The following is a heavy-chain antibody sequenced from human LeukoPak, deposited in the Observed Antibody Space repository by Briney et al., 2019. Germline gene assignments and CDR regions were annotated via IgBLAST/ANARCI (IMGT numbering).Heavy chain of an antibody. J-gene: IGHJ4*02. CDR1: GGTFSSYA. V-gene: IGHV1-69*13. D-gene: IGHD1-26*01. CDR3: AKAEDGGSYSPNYFDY. CDR2: IIPIFGTA. Sequence: ASVKVSCKASGGTFSSYAISWVRQAPGQGLEWMGGIIPIFGTANYAQKFQGRVTITADESTSTAYMELSSLRSEDTAVYYCAKAEDGGSYSPNYFDYWGQGTLVTVSS.